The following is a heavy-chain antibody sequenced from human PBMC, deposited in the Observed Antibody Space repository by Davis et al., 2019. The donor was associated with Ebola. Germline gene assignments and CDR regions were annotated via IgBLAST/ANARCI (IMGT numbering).Heavy chain of an antibody. D-gene: IGHD4-11*01. Sequence: MPSETLSLTCTVSGGSISSYYWSWIRQPPGKGLESIGYIYYSGSTNYNPSLKSRITISVDTSKNQFSLKLSSVIAADTAVYYCARDTVTTGFDYWGQGTLVTVSS. J-gene: IGHJ4*02. CDR2: IYYSGST. CDR3: ARDTVTTGFDY. V-gene: IGHV4-59*01. CDR1: GGSISSYY.